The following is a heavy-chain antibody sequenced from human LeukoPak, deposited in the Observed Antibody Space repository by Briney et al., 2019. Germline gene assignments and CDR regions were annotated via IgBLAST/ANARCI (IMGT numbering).Heavy chain of an antibody. J-gene: IGHJ3*01. D-gene: IGHD5-12*01. CDR3: ARHKAERGSSGYDWGAFDV. Sequence: KPGESLKISCQNSGYRFNNYWIGWVRQMPGKGLEWMGIIYPDDSDTRYSPSFQGQVTISADKSISTVYLQWSSLRASDTAMYYCARHKAERGSSGYDWGAFDVWGQGTMVTVSS. CDR1: GYRFNNYW. V-gene: IGHV5-51*01. CDR2: IYPDDSDT.